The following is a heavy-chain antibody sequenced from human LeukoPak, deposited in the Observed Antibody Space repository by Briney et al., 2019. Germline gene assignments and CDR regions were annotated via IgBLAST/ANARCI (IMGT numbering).Heavy chain of an antibody. Sequence: GGSLRLSCAASGFTFSSYEMNWVRQAPGKGLEWVSSISSSSSYIYYADSVKGRFTISRDNAKNSLYLQMNSLRAEDTAVYYCARLRNMVRGKGLDYWGQGTLVTVSS. V-gene: IGHV3-21*01. D-gene: IGHD3-10*01. CDR1: GFTFSSYE. CDR2: ISSSSSYI. J-gene: IGHJ4*02. CDR3: ARLRNMVRGKGLDY.